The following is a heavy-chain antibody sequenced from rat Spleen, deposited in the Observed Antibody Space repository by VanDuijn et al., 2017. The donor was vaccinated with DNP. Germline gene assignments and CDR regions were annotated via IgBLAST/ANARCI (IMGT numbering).Heavy chain of an antibody. D-gene: IGHD1-11*01. V-gene: IGHV2-30*01. J-gene: IGHJ2*01. CDR2: IWTGGST. Sequence: QVQLKESGPGLVQPSQTLSLTCTVSGFSLTSYTVHWVRQPTGKGLEWMGIIWTGGSTDYNSALKSRLSISRDTSKSQVFLKMNSLQTEDIATYYCARDGYGGYFDYWGQGVMVTVSS. CDR3: ARDGYGGYFDY. CDR1: GFSLTSYT.